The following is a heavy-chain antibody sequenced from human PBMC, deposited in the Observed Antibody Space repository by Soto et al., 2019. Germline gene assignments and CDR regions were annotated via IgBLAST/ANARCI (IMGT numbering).Heavy chain of an antibody. J-gene: IGHJ3*02. Sequence: QVQLQESGPGLVKPSETLSLTCTVSGGSISSYYWSWIRQPPGKGLEWIGYINYSGSTNYNPSLKSRVTISVDTSKNQFSLKLSSVTAADTAVYYCARELGIAVAGTPMDAFDIWGQGTMVTVSS. CDR3: ARELGIAVAGTPMDAFDI. D-gene: IGHD6-19*01. CDR1: GGSISSYY. CDR2: INYSGST. V-gene: IGHV4-59*01.